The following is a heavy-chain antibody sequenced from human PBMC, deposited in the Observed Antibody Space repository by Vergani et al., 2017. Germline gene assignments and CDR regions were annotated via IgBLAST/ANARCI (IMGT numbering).Heavy chain of an antibody. J-gene: IGHJ6*02. CDR3: ARASRWVLLRKHYGMDV. Sequence: QVQLVQSGAEVKKPGSSVKVSCKASGGPFKNSAFSWVRQVPGQGLEWMGWMNPNSGNTGYAQKFQGRVTITRNTSISTAYMELSSLRSEDTAVYYCARASRWVLLRKHYGMDVWAKGPRSPSP. D-gene: IGHD2-15*01. V-gene: IGHV1-8*03. CDR1: GGPFKNSA. CDR2: MNPNSGNT.